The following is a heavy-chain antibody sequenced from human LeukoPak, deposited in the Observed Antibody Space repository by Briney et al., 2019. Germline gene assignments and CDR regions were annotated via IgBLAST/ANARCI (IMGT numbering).Heavy chain of an antibody. J-gene: IGHJ5*02. V-gene: IGHV3-7*03. D-gene: IGHD3-16*02. CDR1: GFTFSSYW. Sequence: GGSLRLSCAASGFTFSSYWMSWVRQAPGKGLGWVANIKQDGSEKYYVDSVKGRFTISRDNAKNSLYLQMNSLRAEDTAVYYCARDQRLGDYVWGSYRYNWFDPWGQGTLVTVSS. CDR3: ARDQRLGDYVWGSYRYNWFDP. CDR2: IKQDGSEK.